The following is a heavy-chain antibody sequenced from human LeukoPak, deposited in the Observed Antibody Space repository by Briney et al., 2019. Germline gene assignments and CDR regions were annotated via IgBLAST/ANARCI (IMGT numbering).Heavy chain of an antibody. CDR2: ISGNGANT. J-gene: IGHJ4*02. D-gene: IGHD1-26*01. V-gene: IGHV3-64D*06. Sequence: GGSLRLSCSASGFTFSNHPMHWVRQAPGKRLEYVSAISGNGANTYYADSVKGRFTISRDNSKNTLYFQMISLTPEDTAVYYCARNEWADYWGQGTLVTVSS. CDR3: ARNEWADY. CDR1: GFTFSNHP.